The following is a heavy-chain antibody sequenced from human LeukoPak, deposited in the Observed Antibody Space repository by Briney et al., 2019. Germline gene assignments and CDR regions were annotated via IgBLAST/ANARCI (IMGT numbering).Heavy chain of an antibody. J-gene: IGHJ4*02. CDR1: GFTFSSYE. V-gene: IGHV3-49*04. Sequence: GGSLRLSCAASGFTFSSYEMNWVRQAPGKGLEWVGFIRSKVYGGTPEYAASVKGRFTISRDDSKGIAYLQMNSLKTEDTAVYYCTRDQTPYYWGQGTLVTVSS. CDR3: TRDQTPYY. CDR2: IRSKVYGGTP.